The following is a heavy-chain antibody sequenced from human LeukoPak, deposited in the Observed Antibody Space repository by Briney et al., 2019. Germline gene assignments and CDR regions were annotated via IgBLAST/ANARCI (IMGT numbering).Heavy chain of an antibody. J-gene: IGHJ4*02. CDR3: ARDDRIAAAGNFDY. V-gene: IGHV1-18*01. D-gene: IGHD6-13*01. CDR1: GCTFTSYG. CDR2: ISAYNGNT. Sequence: EASVKVSCKASGCTFTSYGISWVRQAPGQGLEWMGWISAYNGNTNYAQKLQGRVTMTTDTSTSTAYMELRSLRSDDTAVYYCARDDRIAAAGNFDYWGQGTLVTVSS.